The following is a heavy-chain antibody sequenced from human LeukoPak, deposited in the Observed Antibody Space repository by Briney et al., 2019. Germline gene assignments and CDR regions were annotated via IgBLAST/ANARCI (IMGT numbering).Heavy chain of an antibody. Sequence: GGSLRLSCAASGFTFSSYSMNWVRQAPGKGLEWVSSISSSSSYIYYADSVKGRFTISRDNGKNSLYLQMNSLRAEDTAVYYCAKDFDTYFGYCSSTSCYDWGQGTLVTVSS. CDR3: AKDFDTYFGYCSSTSCYD. J-gene: IGHJ4*02. CDR1: GFTFSSYS. V-gene: IGHV3-21*01. CDR2: ISSSSSYI. D-gene: IGHD2-2*01.